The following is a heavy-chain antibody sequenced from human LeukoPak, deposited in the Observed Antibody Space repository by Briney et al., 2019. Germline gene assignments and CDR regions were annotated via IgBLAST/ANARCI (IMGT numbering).Heavy chain of an antibody. Sequence: GRSLRLSCAASEFTFNNYAMHWVRQAPGKGLEWVSTISASGDSTHHADSVKGRFTISRDNSKNTLYLQMNSLRAEDTAIYYCAKDPSTLTLTDDYWGQGTLVTVSS. V-gene: IGHV3-23*01. CDR1: EFTFNNYA. CDR2: ISASGDST. J-gene: IGHJ4*02. CDR3: AKDPSTLTLTDDY.